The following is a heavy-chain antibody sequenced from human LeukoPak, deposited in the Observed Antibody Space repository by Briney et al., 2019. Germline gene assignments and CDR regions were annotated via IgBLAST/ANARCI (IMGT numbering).Heavy chain of an antibody. J-gene: IGHJ1*01. CDR1: GFTFSTYS. D-gene: IGHD4-17*01. Sequence: PGGSLRLSCAASGFTFSTYSMNWVRQAPGKGLEWVSYISRNSGSIYYAYSVKGRFTISRDNAKNSLYLQMNSLRAEDTAVYYCARPLDDYADYVSYLHHWGQGTLVTVSS. CDR2: ISRNSGSI. CDR3: ARPLDDYADYVSYLHH. V-gene: IGHV3-48*01.